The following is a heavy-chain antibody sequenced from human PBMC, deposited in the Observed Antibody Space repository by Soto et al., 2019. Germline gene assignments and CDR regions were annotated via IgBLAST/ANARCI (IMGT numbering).Heavy chain of an antibody. V-gene: IGHV1-18*04. CDR3: AREDDGGDRDYYGLDV. D-gene: IGHD2-21*02. CDR2: ISVHNGNT. Sequence: ASVKVSCKASGYTFTNYGISWVRQAPGQGLEWLGWISVHNGNTNYAQKVQGRVTMTTDTSKNQFSLKLTSVTAADTAVYFCAREDDGGDRDYYGLDVWGQGTTVTVSS. J-gene: IGHJ6*02. CDR1: GYTFTNYG.